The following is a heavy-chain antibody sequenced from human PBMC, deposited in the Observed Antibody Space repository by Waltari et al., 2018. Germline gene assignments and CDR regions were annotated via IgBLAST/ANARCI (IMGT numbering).Heavy chain of an antibody. CDR1: GGSIRSYY. CDR3: AREFGDYFPIDN. J-gene: IGHJ4*02. CDR2: IFTIRIT. D-gene: IGHD4-17*01. V-gene: IGHV4-4*07. Sequence: QVQLQESGPGLVKPLETLSLTCSVSGGSIRSYYWSWIRQPAGKGLEWIGHIFTIRITKSKRYIKSRGVMAVETPKNQFPLEVSSVTAAYTAWYYCAREFGDYFPIDNWGQGTLVTVSS.